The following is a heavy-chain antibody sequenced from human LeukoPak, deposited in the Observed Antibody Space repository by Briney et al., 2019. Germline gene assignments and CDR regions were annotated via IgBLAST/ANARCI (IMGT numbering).Heavy chain of an antibody. V-gene: IGHV3-7*01. J-gene: IGHJ4*02. Sequence: GSPRHSSVPPGFTPITYRPTSVRQAPRQGREWVAEIKQDGSEKNYVDSVKGRFTISRDNAKNSLYLQMNSLRAEDMAVYYCARRRGSYCFDHWGQGTLVTVSS. D-gene: IGHD1-26*01. CDR1: GFTPITYR. CDR2: IKQDGSEK. CDR3: ARRRGSYCFDH.